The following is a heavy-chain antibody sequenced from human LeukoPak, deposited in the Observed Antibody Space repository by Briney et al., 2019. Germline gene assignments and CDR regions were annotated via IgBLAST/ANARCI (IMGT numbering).Heavy chain of an antibody. CDR3: ARDLGIMRGIAAAGALDY. D-gene: IGHD6-13*01. J-gene: IGHJ4*02. CDR1: GGSISSYY. Sequence: TSETLSLTCTVSGGSISSYYWSWLRQPAGKGLEWIGRIYTSGSTNYNPSLKSRVTMSVDTSKNQFSLKLSSVTAADTAVYYCARDLGIMRGIAAAGALDYWGQGTLVTVSS. CDR2: IYTSGST. V-gene: IGHV4-4*07.